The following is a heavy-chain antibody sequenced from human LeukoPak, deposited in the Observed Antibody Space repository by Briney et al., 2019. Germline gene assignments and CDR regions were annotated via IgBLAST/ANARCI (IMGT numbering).Heavy chain of an antibody. CDR2: ISGSGTTT. V-gene: IGHV3-23*01. D-gene: IGHD5-18*01. CDR3: AKGYLGFYDY. J-gene: IGHJ4*02. Sequence: GGSLRPSCAASGFTFSSYAMSWVRQAPGKGLEWVSAISGSGTTTYYADSVKGRFTFSRDNSKNTLYLQMNSLRAEDTALYYCAKGYLGFYDYWGQGTLVTVSS. CDR1: GFTFSSYA.